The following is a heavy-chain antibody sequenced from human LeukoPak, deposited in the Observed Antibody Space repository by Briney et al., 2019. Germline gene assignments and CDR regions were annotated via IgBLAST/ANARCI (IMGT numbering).Heavy chain of an antibody. CDR3: ARGLSGYTAMGAY. CDR2: ISSSGSTI. D-gene: IGHD5-18*01. CDR1: GFTFSDYY. Sequence: KPGGSLRLSCAASGFTFSDYYMRWIRQAPGKGLEWVSHISSSGSTIYYADSVKGRFTISRDNAKNSLYLQMDSLRAEDTAVYYCARGLSGYTAMGAYWGQGTLVTVSS. V-gene: IGHV3-11*01. J-gene: IGHJ4*02.